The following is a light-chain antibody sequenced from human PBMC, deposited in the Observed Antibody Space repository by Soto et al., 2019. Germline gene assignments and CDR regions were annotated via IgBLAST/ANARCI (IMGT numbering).Light chain of an antibody. CDR1: QSLLHTNGYNY. CDR3: MQALQPLTIT. CDR2: LAS. V-gene: IGKV2-28*01. Sequence: DVVVTQSPLSLPVTPGEPASISCRSSQSLLHTNGYNYLDWYLQKPGQSPQLLIYLASNRASGVPDRFSGSGSGTDFTLQISRVEAEDVGVYYCMQALQPLTITFGQGTRLEIK. J-gene: IGKJ5*01.